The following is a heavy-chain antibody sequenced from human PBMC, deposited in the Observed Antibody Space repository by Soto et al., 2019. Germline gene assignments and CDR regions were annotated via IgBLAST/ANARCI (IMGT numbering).Heavy chain of an antibody. J-gene: IGHJ5*02. CDR3: VSFDPAWFDP. CDR1: GFTFSSYS. V-gene: IGHV3-21*01. CDR2: ISSSSSYI. Sequence: EVQLVESGGGLVKPGGSLRLSCAASGFTFSSYSMNWVRQAPGNGLEWVSSISSSSSYIYYADSVKGRFTISRDNAKNSLYLQMNSLRAEDTAVYYCVSFDPAWFDPWCQGTLVTVSS.